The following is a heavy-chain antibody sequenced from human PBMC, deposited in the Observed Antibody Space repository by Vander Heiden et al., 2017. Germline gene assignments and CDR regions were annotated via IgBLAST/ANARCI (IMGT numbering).Heavy chain of an antibody. CDR2: ISGSGGST. Sequence: EVQLLESGGGLVQPGGSLRLSCAASGFTFSSYAMSWVRQAPGKGLEWVSAISGSGGSTYYADSVKGRFTISRDNSKNTLYLQMNSLRAEDTAVYYCANYPNRGLPVYYYYGMDVWGQGTTVTVSS. J-gene: IGHJ6*02. D-gene: IGHD2-2*01. V-gene: IGHV3-23*01. CDR1: GFTFSSYA. CDR3: ANYPNRGLPVYYYYGMDV.